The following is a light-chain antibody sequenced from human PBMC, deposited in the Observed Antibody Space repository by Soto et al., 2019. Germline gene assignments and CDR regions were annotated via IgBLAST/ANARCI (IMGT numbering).Light chain of an antibody. J-gene: IGLJ1*01. V-gene: IGLV2-14*01. Sequence: QSALTQPASVSGSPGQSITISCAGTSSDVGAYNYDSWYQQHPGKAPKLIIYDVSNRPSGVSNRFSGSKSGNTASLTISGLQAEDEADYYCSSYTSSSTYVFGNGTKVTVL. CDR1: SSDVGAYNY. CDR3: SSYTSSSTYV. CDR2: DVS.